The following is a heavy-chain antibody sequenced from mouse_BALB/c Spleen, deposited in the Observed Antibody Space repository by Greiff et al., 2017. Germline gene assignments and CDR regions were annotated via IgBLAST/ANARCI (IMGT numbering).Heavy chain of an antibody. J-gene: IGHJ2*01. Sequence: QVQLQQSGAELVKPGASVKMSCKASGYTFTSYNMHWVKQTPGQGLEWIGAIYPGNGDTSYNQKFKGKATLTADKSSSTAYMQLSSLTSEDSAVYYCAILDYWGQGTTLTVSS. CDR2: IYPGNGDT. V-gene: IGHV1-12*01. CDR3: AILDY. CDR1: GYTFTSYN.